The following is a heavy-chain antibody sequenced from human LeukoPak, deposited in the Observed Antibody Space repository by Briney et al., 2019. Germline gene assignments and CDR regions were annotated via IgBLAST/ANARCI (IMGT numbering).Heavy chain of an antibody. J-gene: IGHJ4*02. D-gene: IGHD5-12*01. CDR2: IYYSGST. V-gene: IGHV4-30-4*08. CDR3: ARLSRSRGYDSDY. Sequence: SQTLSLTCTVSGGSISSGDYYWSWIRQPPGKGLEWIGYIYYSGSTYYNPSLKSRVTISVDTSKNQFSLKLSSVTAADTAVYYCARLSRSRGYDSDYWGQGTLVTVSS. CDR1: GGSISSGDYY.